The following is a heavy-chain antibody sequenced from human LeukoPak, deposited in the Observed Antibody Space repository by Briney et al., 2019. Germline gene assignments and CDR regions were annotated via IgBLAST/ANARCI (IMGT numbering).Heavy chain of an antibody. CDR3: ARLFGDYDDTVRSSYWHGRFDY. CDR1: GYPFTGNY. V-gene: IGHV1-46*01. D-gene: IGHD3-16*01. J-gene: IGHJ4*02. CDR2: IDPSRGGT. Sequence: GASVKVSCKTSGYPFTGNYINWLRQAPGQGLEWLGLIDPSRGGTVYAQKFRGRVAMTGDTSTSTVYMELSSLRSEDTAVYFCARLFGDYDDTVRSSYWHGRFDYWGRGALVLVSS.